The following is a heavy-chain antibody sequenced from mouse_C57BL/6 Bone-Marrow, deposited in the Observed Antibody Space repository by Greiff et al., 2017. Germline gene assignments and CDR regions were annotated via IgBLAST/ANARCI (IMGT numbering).Heavy chain of an antibody. CDR2: ISDGGSYT. Sequence: EVKVVESGGGLVKPGGSLKLSCAASGFTFSSYAMSWVRQTPEKRLEWVATISDGGSYTYYPDNVKGRFTISRDNAKNNLYLQMSHLKSEDTAMYYGARAGDSSGSYYFDYWGQGTTLTVSS. J-gene: IGHJ2*01. CDR3: ARAGDSSGSYYFDY. V-gene: IGHV5-4*03. D-gene: IGHD3-2*02. CDR1: GFTFSSYA.